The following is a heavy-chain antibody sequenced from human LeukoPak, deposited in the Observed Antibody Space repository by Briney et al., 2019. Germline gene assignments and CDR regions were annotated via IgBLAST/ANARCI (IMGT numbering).Heavy chain of an antibody. V-gene: IGHV3-13*01. CDR1: GFTFSSYD. J-gene: IGHJ4*02. CDR3: ARDERLLSFLK. Sequence: PGGSLRLSCAASGFTFSSYDIHWVRQATGKGLEWVSGIGTAGEIYYPGSVKGRFTISRDNSKNTLYLQMNSLRAEDTAIYYCARDERLLSFLKWGQGTLVTVSS. CDR2: IGTAGEI. D-gene: IGHD3-3*01.